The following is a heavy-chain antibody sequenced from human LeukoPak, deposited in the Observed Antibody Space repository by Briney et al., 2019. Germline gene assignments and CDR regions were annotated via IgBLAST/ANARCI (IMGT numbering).Heavy chain of an antibody. CDR1: GFTFSSYE. V-gene: IGHV3-48*03. D-gene: IGHD3-22*01. J-gene: IGHJ3*02. CDR2: ISSSGSTI. CDR3: ARGPVTTRAFDI. Sequence: GGSLRLSCEVSGFTFSSYEMNWVRQAPGKGLEWVSYISSSGSTIYYADSVKGRFTISRDNAKNSLYLQMNGLRAEDTAIYYCARGPVTTRAFDIWGQGTMVTVSS.